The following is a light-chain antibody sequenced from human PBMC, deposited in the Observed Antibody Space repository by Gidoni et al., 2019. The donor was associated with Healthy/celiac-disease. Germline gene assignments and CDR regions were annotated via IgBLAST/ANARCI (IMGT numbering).Light chain of an antibody. CDR2: QDS. CDR1: KLGDKY. V-gene: IGLV3-1*01. J-gene: IGLJ2*01. CDR3: QAWDSSTAV. Sequence: SYELTQPPSVYVSPGQTASITCSGDKLGDKYACWYQQKPGQSPVLVIYQDSNRPSGIPERFSGSNSGNTATLTISGTQAMDEADYYCQAWDSSTAVFGGGTKLTVL.